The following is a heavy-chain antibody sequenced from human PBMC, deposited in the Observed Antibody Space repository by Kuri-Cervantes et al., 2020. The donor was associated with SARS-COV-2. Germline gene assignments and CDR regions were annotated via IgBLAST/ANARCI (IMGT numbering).Heavy chain of an antibody. V-gene: IGHV4-39*07. CDR2: IYYSGST. J-gene: IGHJ4*02. CDR1: GGSISSSSYY. D-gene: IGHD2-15*01. CDR3: ARRDGYCSGGSCYSSFVFDY. Sequence: SETLSLTCTVSGGSISSSSYYWGWIRQPPGKGLEWIGSIYYSGSTYYNPSLKSRVTISVDTSKNQFSLKLSSVTAADTAVYYCARRDGYCSGGSCYSSFVFDYWGQGTLVTVSS.